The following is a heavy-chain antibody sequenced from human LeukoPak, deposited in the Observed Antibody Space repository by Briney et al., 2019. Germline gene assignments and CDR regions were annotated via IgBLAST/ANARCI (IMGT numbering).Heavy chain of an antibody. Sequence: GGSLRLSCAASGFTFSSYSMNWVRQAPGKGLEWVSYISSSSSTIYYAASVKGRFTISRDNAKNSLYLQMNSLRAEDTAVYYCAHYDSSGYYQHDAFDIWGQGTMVTVSS. V-gene: IGHV3-48*01. D-gene: IGHD3-22*01. CDR3: AHYDSSGYYQHDAFDI. CDR1: GFTFSSYS. CDR2: ISSSSSTI. J-gene: IGHJ3*02.